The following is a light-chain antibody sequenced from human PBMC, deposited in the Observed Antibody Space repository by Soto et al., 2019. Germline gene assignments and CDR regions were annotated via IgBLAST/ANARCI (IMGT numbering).Light chain of an antibody. CDR2: EVT. V-gene: IGLV2-14*01. Sequence: LAQPASMSGSPRQSITISCTGTGSNVGGYNYVSWYQQHPGKAPKLMIYEVTNRPSGVSHRFSGSNSGNTASLTISGLQPEDEADYYCSSFTSSSTLPYVFGTGTKVTVL. CDR3: SSFTSSSTLPYV. J-gene: IGLJ1*01. CDR1: GSNVGGYNY.